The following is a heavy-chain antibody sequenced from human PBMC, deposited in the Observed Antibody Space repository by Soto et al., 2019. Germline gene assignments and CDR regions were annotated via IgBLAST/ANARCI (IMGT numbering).Heavy chain of an antibody. J-gene: IGHJ6*02. CDR2: ISNSGIT. Sequence: GGSLRLSCAASGFIFSDYYMTWIRQSPGKGLEWISYISNSGITNYADSVKGRFTISRDNAKNSLYLQMDSLRAEDTAVYYCARENYYKMDVWGQGTAVT. CDR3: ARENYYKMDV. CDR1: GFIFSDYY. V-gene: IGHV3-11*05.